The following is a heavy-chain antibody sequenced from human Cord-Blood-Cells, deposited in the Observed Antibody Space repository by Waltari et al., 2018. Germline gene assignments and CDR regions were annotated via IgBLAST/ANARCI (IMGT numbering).Heavy chain of an antibody. Sequence: QVQLVDSGGGVVQPGRSLRIFRAACGFTFHSYAMHLVRHDPGKGLDVVAVISYDGSNKYYADSVKGRFTISRDNSKNTLYLQMNSLRAEDTAVYYCARDRHDYDAFDIWGQGTMVTVSS. CDR2: ISYDGSNK. J-gene: IGHJ3*02. V-gene: IGHV3-30-3*01. CDR1: GFTFHSYA. D-gene: IGHD4-17*01. CDR3: ARDRHDYDAFDI.